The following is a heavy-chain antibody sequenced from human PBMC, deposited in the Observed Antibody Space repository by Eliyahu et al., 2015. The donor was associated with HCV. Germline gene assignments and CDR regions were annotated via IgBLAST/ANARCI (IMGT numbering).Heavy chain of an antibody. D-gene: IGHD2-8*01. J-gene: IGHJ4*02. CDR3: ARDRGMLSIDY. V-gene: IGHV4-31*03. Sequence: QVQLQESGPGLVKPSQTLSLTCXVSGGSISSGGYYWSWIRQHPGKGLEWIGYIYYSGSTYYNPSLKSRVTISVDTSKNHFSLKLSSVTAADTAVYYCARDRGMLSIDYWGQGTLVTVSS. CDR2: IYYSGST. CDR1: GGSISSGGYY.